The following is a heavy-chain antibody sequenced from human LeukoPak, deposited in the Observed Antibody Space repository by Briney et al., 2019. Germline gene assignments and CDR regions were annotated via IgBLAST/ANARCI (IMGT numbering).Heavy chain of an antibody. CDR2: ISYDGSNK. V-gene: IGHV3-30-3*01. D-gene: IGHD2-15*01. Sequence: GGSLRLSCAASGFTFRSYAMHWVRQAPGKGLDWVAVISYDGSNKYYADSVKGRFTISRDNSKNTLYLQMNSLRAEDTAVYYCASGLFGVVVAATFDMYWGQGTLVTVSS. CDR1: GFTFRSYA. CDR3: ASGLFGVVVAATFDMY. J-gene: IGHJ4*02.